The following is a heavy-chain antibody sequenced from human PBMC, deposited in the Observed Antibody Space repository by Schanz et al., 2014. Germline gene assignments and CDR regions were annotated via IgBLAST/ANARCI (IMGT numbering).Heavy chain of an antibody. J-gene: IGHJ3*02. CDR1: GFTFSSYS. Sequence: QEQLVESGGGVVQPGGSLRLSCAASGFTFSSYSIHWVRQALGKGLEWLTFIPFDASNKYYADSVKGRFTISRDNSKNTLYLQMNSLRDEDTAMYYCAKRCSSTSCSHGAFDIWGQGTMVTVSS. CDR3: AKRCSSTSCSHGAFDI. CDR2: IPFDASNK. V-gene: IGHV3-30*02. D-gene: IGHD2-2*01.